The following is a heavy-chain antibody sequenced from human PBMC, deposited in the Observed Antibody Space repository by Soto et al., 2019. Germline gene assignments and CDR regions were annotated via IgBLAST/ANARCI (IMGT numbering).Heavy chain of an antibody. CDR2: ISGGGGST. D-gene: IGHD3-22*01. CDR3: AKDRRNTMIVVVSAPYFFDY. V-gene: IGHV3-23*01. J-gene: IGHJ4*02. CDR1: GFSVSSFA. Sequence: GGSLSLSCAASGFSVSSFAMSWVRQAPGKGLEWVSGISGGGGSTSYADSVKGRFTISRDNSKNTLYLQMNSLRVEDTAVYYCAKDRRNTMIVVVSAPYFFDYWGQGNLVTVSS.